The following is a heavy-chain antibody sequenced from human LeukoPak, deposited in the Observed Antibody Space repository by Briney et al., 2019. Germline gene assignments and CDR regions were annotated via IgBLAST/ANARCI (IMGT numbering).Heavy chain of an antibody. Sequence: GGSLRLSCAASGFTFSNYGMHWVRQAPGKGLEWVAVISYDGSNKYYTDSVKGRFTISRDNSKNTLYLQMSSLRAEDTAVYYCVKITSVTGGDYWGQGTRLTVSS. CDR2: ISYDGSNK. CDR1: GFTFSNYG. CDR3: VKITSVTGGDY. J-gene: IGHJ4*02. V-gene: IGHV3-30*18. D-gene: IGHD1-1*01.